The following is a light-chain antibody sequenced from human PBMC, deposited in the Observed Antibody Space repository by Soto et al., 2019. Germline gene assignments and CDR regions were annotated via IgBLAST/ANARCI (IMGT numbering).Light chain of an antibody. CDR3: QLYGSSPPFT. Sequence: EIVLTQSPGTLSLSPGERATLSCRASQRVSSSYLAWYQQKPGQAPRLLIYGASTRATGIPDRFSGSGSGTDFTLTISRLEPDDFAVYFCQLYGSSPPFTFGQGTKVEI. V-gene: IGKV3-20*01. CDR1: QRVSSSY. J-gene: IGKJ2*01. CDR2: GAS.